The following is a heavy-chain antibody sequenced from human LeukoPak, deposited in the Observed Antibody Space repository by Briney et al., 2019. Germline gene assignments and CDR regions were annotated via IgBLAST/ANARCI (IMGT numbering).Heavy chain of an antibody. D-gene: IGHD6-19*01. Sequence: SGGSLRLSCAASGFTFSSYGMSWVRQAPGKGLEWVSAISGSGGSTYYADSVKGRFTIPRDNSKNTLYLQMNSLRAEDTAVYYCAKGARYSSGWYYFDYWGQGTLVTVSS. CDR1: GFTFSSYG. CDR3: AKGARYSSGWYYFDY. J-gene: IGHJ4*02. V-gene: IGHV3-23*01. CDR2: ISGSGGST.